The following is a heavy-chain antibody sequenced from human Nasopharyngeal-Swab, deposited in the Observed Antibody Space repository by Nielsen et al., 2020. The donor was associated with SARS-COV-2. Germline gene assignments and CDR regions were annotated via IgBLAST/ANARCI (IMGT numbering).Heavy chain of an antibody. CDR1: GGSFSGYY. CDR2: IYYSGST. Sequence: SETLSLTCAVYGGSFSGYYWSWIRQPPGKGLEWIGYIYYSGSTNYNPSLKSRVTISVDTSKNQFSLKLSSVTAADTAVYYCARHLPRAVTGPFDYWGQGTLVTVSS. V-gene: IGHV4-59*08. CDR3: ARHLPRAVTGPFDY. D-gene: IGHD6-19*01. J-gene: IGHJ4*02.